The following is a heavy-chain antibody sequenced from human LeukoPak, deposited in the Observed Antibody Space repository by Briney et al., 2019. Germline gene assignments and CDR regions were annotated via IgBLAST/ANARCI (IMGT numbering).Heavy chain of an antibody. CDR1: GFPFTRNA. J-gene: IGHJ4*02. Sequence: PGGSLRLSCTASGFPFTRNAMSWVRQAPGKGLEWVSAISGGGGNTYYADSVKGRFTISRDDSKNTLYLQMNSLRAEDTAVYYCAKDHYYDSRLAWYYFDYWGQGTLVTVSS. V-gene: IGHV3-23*01. CDR3: AKDHYYDSRLAWYYFDY. D-gene: IGHD3-22*01. CDR2: ISGGGGNT.